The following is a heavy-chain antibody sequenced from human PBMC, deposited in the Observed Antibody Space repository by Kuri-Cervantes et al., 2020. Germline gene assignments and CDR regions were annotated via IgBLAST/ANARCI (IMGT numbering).Heavy chain of an antibody. CDR2: ISSSSSTI. Sequence: GESLKISCAASGTTFSSYSMNWVRQAPGKGLEWVSYISSSSSTIYYADSVKGRFTITRDNAKNSLYLQMNSLRAEDTAVYYCAIHRKAYYYDSSGRKNAFDIWGQGTMVTVSS. J-gene: IGHJ3*02. CDR3: AIHRKAYYYDSSGRKNAFDI. V-gene: IGHV3-48*04. D-gene: IGHD3-22*01. CDR1: GTTFSSYS.